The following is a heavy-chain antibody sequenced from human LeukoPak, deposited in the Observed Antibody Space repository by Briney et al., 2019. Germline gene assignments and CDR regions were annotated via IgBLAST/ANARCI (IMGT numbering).Heavy chain of an antibody. V-gene: IGHV3-43*02. CDR3: ARESETSAWYDY. J-gene: IGHJ4*02. D-gene: IGHD6-19*01. Sequence: PGGSLRLSCAAPGFIFDNYAIHWVRQAPGKGLEWVSLISRDGGSTFYADSVRGRFTISRDNTRKSLSLQMSSLRSEDTALYYCARESETSAWYDYWGQGTLVTGSS. CDR2: ISRDGGST. CDR1: GFIFDNYA.